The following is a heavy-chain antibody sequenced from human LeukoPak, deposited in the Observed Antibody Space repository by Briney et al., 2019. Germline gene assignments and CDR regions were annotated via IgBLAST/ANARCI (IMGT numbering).Heavy chain of an antibody. CDR3: ARDTPSSPKYNWFDP. J-gene: IGHJ5*02. CDR2: IYHSGST. CDR1: GGSISSGGYY. D-gene: IGHD6-13*01. Sequence: SETLSLTCTVSGGSISSGGYYWSWIRQPPGKGLEWIGYIYHSGSTYYNPSLKSRVTISVDTSKNQFSLKLSSVTAADTAVYYCARDTPSSPKYNWFDPWGQGTLVTVSS. V-gene: IGHV4-30-2*01.